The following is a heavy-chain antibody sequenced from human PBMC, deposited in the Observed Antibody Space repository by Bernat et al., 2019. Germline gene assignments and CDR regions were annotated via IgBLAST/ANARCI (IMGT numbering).Heavy chain of an antibody. CDR2: ISSSSSYK. CDR1: GFTFSDYY. J-gene: IGHJ6*03. CDR3: ARGTSTSAPYMDV. Sequence: QVQLVESGGGLVKPGGSLRLSCAASGFTFSDYYMSWIRQAPGKGLDWVSYISSSSSYKNSADSVKGRFTITRDNAKNSLYLQMNSLRAEDTAVYYCARGTSTSAPYMDVWGKGTTVTVSS. V-gene: IGHV3-11*05.